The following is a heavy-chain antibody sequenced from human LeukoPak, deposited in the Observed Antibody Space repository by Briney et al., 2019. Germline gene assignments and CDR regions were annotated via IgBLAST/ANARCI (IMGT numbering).Heavy chain of an antibody. CDR2: IRTKGYGGTT. D-gene: IGHD6-13*01. CDR3: TRGAAAGITGWFDP. Sequence: GGSLRLSCAASGFTFSDHYMDWFRQAPGKGLEWVGFIRTKGYGGTTEYAASVKGRFTISRDDSKNIAYLQMNSLKSEDTAVYYCTRGAAAGITGWFDPWGQGTLVTVSS. J-gene: IGHJ5*02. CDR1: GFTFSDHY. V-gene: IGHV3-49*03.